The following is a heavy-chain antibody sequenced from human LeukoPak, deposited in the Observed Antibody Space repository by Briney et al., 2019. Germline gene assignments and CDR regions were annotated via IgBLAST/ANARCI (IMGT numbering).Heavy chain of an antibody. V-gene: IGHV5-51*01. CDR1: GYTFTKYW. D-gene: IGHD5-12*01. CDR3: ARLYSGYDARYFDY. J-gene: IGHJ4*02. Sequence: GESLEISCKGSGYTFTKYWIGWVRQMPGKGLEWMGIIYPGDSDTTYSPSFQGQVTISADKSISTAYLQWSSLEASDTAMYYCARLYSGYDARYFDYWGQGTLVTVSS. CDR2: IYPGDSDT.